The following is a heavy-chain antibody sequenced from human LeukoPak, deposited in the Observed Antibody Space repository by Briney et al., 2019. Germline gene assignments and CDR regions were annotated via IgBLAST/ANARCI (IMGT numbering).Heavy chain of an antibody. V-gene: IGHV3-30*01. CDR2: ISYDGSNK. CDR3: ARGLRRHYYYYMDV. Sequence: GRSLRLSCAASGLTFSSYAMHWVRQAPGKGLEWVAVISYDGSNKYYADSVKGRFTISRDNSKNTLYLQMNSLRAEDTAVYYCARGLRRHYYYYMDVWGKGTTVTVSS. CDR1: GLTFSSYA. J-gene: IGHJ6*03.